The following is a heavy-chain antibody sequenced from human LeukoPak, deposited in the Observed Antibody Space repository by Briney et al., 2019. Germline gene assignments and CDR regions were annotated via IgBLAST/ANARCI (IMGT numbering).Heavy chain of an antibody. CDR3: ARVREGGAIDY. D-gene: IGHD1-26*01. J-gene: IGHJ4*02. CDR2: INPNSGGT. CDR1: GYTFTGYY. V-gene: IGHV1-2*06. Sequence: ASVKVSCKASGYTFTGYYMHWVRQAPGHGLEWMGRINPNSGGTNYAQKFQGRVTITGDTSISTAYIELSRLRSDDTAVYYCARVREGGAIDYWGQGTLVTVSS.